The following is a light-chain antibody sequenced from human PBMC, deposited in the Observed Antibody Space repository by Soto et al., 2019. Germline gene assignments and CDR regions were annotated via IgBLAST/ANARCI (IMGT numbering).Light chain of an antibody. Sequence: EIVLTQSPGTLSLSPGERATLSCRASQSVSSSYLAWYQQKPGQPPRLLIYGASSRATGIPDRFSGSGSGTDFTLTISSLEPEDFAVYYCQQYGSSPLTFGGGTKVEIK. V-gene: IGKV3-20*01. J-gene: IGKJ4*01. CDR3: QQYGSSPLT. CDR1: QSVSSSY. CDR2: GAS.